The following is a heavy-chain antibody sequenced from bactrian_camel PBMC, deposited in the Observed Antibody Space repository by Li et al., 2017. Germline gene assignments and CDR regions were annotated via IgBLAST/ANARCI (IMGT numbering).Heavy chain of an antibody. V-gene: IGHV3-3*01. D-gene: IGHD4*01. CDR1: PYTGSSC. Sequence: HVQLVESGGGAVQAGGSLRLSCVASPYTGSSCMGWFRQRPGQQREAVAAISGSGGLIYYSNSVNGRFVISRDVTTNAIHRITDYRDSVKGRFTISHDSAKNTLYLQMDRLQPEDTAVYYCAQHTGGPLWLGCSGADFGDWGQGTHVTVS. CDR3: HDSAKNTLYLQMDRLQPEDTAVYYCAQHTGGPLWLGCSGADFGD. CDR2: ISGSGGLI. J-gene: IGHJ6*01.